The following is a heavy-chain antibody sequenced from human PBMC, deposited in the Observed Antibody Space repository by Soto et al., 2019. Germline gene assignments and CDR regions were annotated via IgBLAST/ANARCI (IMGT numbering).Heavy chain of an antibody. Sequence: PGGSWRLSCAASGFTFSSYWMHWVRQAPGKGLVWVSRINSDGSSTSYADSVKGRFTISRDNAKNTLYLQMNSLRAEDTAVYYCARDKGYSYGNFDYWGQGTLVTVSS. V-gene: IGHV3-74*01. CDR2: INSDGSST. J-gene: IGHJ4*02. D-gene: IGHD5-18*01. CDR3: ARDKGYSYGNFDY. CDR1: GFTFSSYW.